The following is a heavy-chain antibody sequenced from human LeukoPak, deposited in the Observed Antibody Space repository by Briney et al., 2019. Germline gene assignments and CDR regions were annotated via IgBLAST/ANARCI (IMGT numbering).Heavy chain of an antibody. J-gene: IGHJ4*02. CDR1: GFTFSSYG. V-gene: IGHV3-30*18. CDR2: ISYDGSNK. Sequence: GGSLRLSCAASGFTFSSYGMHWVRQAPGKGLEWVAVISYDGSNKYYADSVKGRFTIPRDNSKNTLFLQMNSLRAEDTAVYYCAKSSLEGGLDSWGQGTLVTVSS. CDR3: AKSSLEGGLDS. D-gene: IGHD3-16*01.